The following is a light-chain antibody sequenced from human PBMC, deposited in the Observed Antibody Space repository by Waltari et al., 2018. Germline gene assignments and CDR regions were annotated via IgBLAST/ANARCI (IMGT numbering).Light chain of an antibody. J-gene: IGKJ3*01. Sequence: RASQGISRYLGWFRQKPGEAPKSLIYAASRLQSGVPSKFSGSGSGTDFTLTISSLQPEDFATYDCQQYKSYPFTFGPGTKVDIK. CDR2: AAS. CDR1: QGISRY. V-gene: IGKV1-16*02. CDR3: QQYKSYPFT.